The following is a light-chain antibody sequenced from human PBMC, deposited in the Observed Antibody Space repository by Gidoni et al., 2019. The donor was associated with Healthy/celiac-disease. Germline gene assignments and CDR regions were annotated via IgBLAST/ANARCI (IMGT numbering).Light chain of an antibody. Sequence: QSVLTQPLSASGTPGQSVTISCSGSSSNIGSNYVYWYQQLPGPVPKILIYSNNRRHLGFPDRVSGSKSGTSASLAISGLRSEDEAYYYCAAWDDSLSGLFGGGTKLTVL. CDR2: SNN. CDR1: SSNIGSNY. CDR3: AAWDDSLSGL. V-gene: IGLV1-47*02. J-gene: IGLJ2*01.